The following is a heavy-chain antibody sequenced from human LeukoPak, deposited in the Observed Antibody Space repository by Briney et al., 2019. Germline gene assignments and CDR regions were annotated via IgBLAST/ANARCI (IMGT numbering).Heavy chain of an antibody. CDR3: ARAVDTANYYYGMDV. D-gene: IGHD5-18*01. J-gene: IGHJ6*02. CDR2: IKQDGSEK. Sequence: GGSLRLSCAASGFTFSSHWMSWVRQAPGEGLEWVANIKQDGSEKYYVDSVKGRFTISRDNAKNSLYLQMSSLRAEDTAVYYCARAVDTANYYYGMDVWGQGTTVIVSS. CDR1: GFTFSSHW. V-gene: IGHV3-7*03.